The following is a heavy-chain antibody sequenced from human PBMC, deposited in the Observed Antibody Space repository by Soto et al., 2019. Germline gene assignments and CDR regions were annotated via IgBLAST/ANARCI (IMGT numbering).Heavy chain of an antibody. V-gene: IGHV1-69*12. J-gene: IGHJ6*02. CDR2: IIPIFGTA. CDR3: ARDPDPARAPTTSADYGMDV. D-gene: IGHD4-4*01. CDR1: GGTISSYA. Sequence: QVQLVQSGAEVKKPGSSVKVSCKASGGTISSYAISWVRQAPGQGLEWMGGIIPIFGTANYAQKFQGRVTITADESTITAYMELSSLRSEDTAVYYCARDPDPARAPTTSADYGMDVWGQGTTVTVSS.